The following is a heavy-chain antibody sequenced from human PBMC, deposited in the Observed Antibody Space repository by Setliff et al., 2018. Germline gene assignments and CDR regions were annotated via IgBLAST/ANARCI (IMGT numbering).Heavy chain of an antibody. D-gene: IGHD3-22*01. CDR3: ARGVRHVFSGYPRD. V-gene: IGHV4-30-4*01. Sequence: PSETLSLTCTVSGASISSGNYYWSWIRQPPGKGLERIAYISYSGNTYYNPALKSRVTMSVDTSKNQFSLKLSSVTAADTAVYFCARGVRHVFSGYPRDWGQGTLVTVSS. CDR2: ISYSGNT. J-gene: IGHJ4*02. CDR1: GASISSGNYY.